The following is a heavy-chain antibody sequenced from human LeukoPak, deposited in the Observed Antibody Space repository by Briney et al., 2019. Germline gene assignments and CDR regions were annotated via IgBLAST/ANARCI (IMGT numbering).Heavy chain of an antibody. CDR3: ATLEYYYDSSGNLVRPP. D-gene: IGHD3-22*01. V-gene: IGHV3-23*01. Sequence: PGGSLRLSCAASGFTFSSYAMSWVRQAPGKGLEWVSAISGSGGSTYYADSVKGRFTISRDNSKNTLYLQMNSLRAEDTAVYYCATLEYYYDSSGNLVRPPWGQGTLVTVSS. CDR1: GFTFSSYA. J-gene: IGHJ5*02. CDR2: ISGSGGST.